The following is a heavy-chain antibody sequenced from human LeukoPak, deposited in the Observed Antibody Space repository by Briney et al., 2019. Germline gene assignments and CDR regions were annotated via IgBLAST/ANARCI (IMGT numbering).Heavy chain of an antibody. J-gene: IGHJ3*02. D-gene: IGHD3-10*01. V-gene: IGHV3-9*01. CDR1: GFTFDDYA. Sequence: SLRLSCAASGFTFDDYAMHWVRQAQGKGLEWVSGISWNSGSIGYAGSVKGRFTISRDNAKNSLYLQMNSLRAEDPALYYCAKDSGEFDAFDIWGQGTMVTVSS. CDR2: ISWNSGSI. CDR3: AKDSGEFDAFDI.